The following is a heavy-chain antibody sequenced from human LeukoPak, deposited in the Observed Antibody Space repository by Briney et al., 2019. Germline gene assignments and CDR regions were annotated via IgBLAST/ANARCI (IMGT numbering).Heavy chain of an antibody. J-gene: IGHJ4*02. Sequence: SETLSLTCTVSGGSISSYYWGWIRQPPGKGLEWIGYIYYSGSTNYNPSLKSRVTISVDTSKNQFSLKLSFVTAADTAVYYCARGVGYYDSSGYLFDYWGQGTLVTVSS. CDR2: IYYSGST. CDR1: GGSISSYY. D-gene: IGHD3-22*01. CDR3: ARGVGYYDSSGYLFDY. V-gene: IGHV4-59*01.